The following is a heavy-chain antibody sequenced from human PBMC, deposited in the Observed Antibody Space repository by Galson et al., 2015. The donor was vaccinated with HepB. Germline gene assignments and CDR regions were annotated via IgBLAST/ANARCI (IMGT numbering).Heavy chain of an antibody. J-gene: IGHJ4*02. V-gene: IGHV3-7*01. CDR1: RFTFSRSW. CDR2: IKEDGSDK. Sequence: SLRLSCAVSRFTFSRSWMSWVRQAPGKGLEWVATIKEDGSDKHYGDSVKGRFTISRDNAKNSLYLQMNSLRPEDTAVYYCARERDMATIVEVFDFWGQGTLVTVSA. CDR3: ARERDMATIVEVFDF. D-gene: IGHD5-12*01.